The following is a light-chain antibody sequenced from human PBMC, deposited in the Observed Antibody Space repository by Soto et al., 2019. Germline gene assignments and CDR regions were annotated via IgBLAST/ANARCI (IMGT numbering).Light chain of an antibody. V-gene: IGKV3-15*01. CDR3: QHYNDWPPAFT. J-gene: IGKJ3*01. CDR1: QSLSRN. Sequence: EILMTQSPATLSVSPGERATLSCRASQSLSRNLAWYQQKPAQAPRLLIYGASTRASGIPARFSGVGSGTEFPLTISSLQSEDFALYYCQHYNDWPPAFTFGPGTKVDL. CDR2: GAS.